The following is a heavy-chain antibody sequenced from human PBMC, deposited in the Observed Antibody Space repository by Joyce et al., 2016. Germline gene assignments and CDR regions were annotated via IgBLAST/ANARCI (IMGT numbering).Heavy chain of an antibody. Sequence: QANLVQSGPDVKKPGASVKVSCKSPCYTFVSYGIYWVRQAPGLGLEWMGSISPQKGNTRFAQKVQGRVTLTTDTSTNTADMELRRLRSDDTAVYYWAKDLWVGTSFHYNWFDPWGQGTLVTVSS. J-gene: IGHJ5*02. V-gene: IGHV1-18*04. CDR1: CYTFVSYG. CDR3: AKDLWVGTSFHYNWFDP. CDR2: ISPQKGNT. D-gene: IGHD2-2*01.